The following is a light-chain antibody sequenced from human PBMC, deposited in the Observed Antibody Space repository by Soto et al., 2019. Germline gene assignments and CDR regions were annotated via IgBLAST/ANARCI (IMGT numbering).Light chain of an antibody. V-gene: IGLV2-23*01. Sequence: QSVLAQPASVSGSPGQSITISCTGTSSDVGAYNSVSWYQQHPHRAPQVIIYKGTQRPSGGSNRFSGSTSCNAASLTISALQADDEADYFCCSSAPESTYVFGTGTKATVL. CDR2: KGT. J-gene: IGLJ1*01. CDR3: CSSAPESTYV. CDR1: SSDVGAYNS.